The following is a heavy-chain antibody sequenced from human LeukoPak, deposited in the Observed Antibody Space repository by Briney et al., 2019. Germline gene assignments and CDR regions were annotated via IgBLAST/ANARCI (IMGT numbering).Heavy chain of an antibody. CDR2: ISNSGST. CDR1: SGSTSSYY. D-gene: IGHD2-8*01. V-gene: IGHV4-59*01. CDR3: ARRATNGPPYYLDF. J-gene: IGHJ4*02. Sequence: PSETLSLTCTGSSGSTSSYYWTWIRQPPGKGLEWIGYISNSGSTSYNPSLKSRVTMSVDESKNHVFLQLTFVTAADTAVYYCARRATNGPPYYLDFWGRGTLVTVSS.